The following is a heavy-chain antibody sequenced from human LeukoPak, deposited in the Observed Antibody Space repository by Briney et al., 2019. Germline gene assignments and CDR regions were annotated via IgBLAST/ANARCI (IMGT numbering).Heavy chain of an antibody. J-gene: IGHJ4*02. D-gene: IGHD6-13*01. V-gene: IGHV2-5*02. CDR3: ARRQSSTAHFDY. CDR1: GFSLSSSGMG. CDR2: IYWDGDE. Sequence: SGPTLVKPTQTLTLTCTFSGFSLSSSGMGVGWIRQPPGKALEWLALIYWDGDERYSPSLKSRLTISKDNSKNQVVLKVTNMDPVDTATYYCARRQSSTAHFDYWGQGTLVTVSS.